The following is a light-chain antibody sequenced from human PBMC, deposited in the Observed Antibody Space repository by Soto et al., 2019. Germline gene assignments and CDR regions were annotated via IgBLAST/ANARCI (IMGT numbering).Light chain of an antibody. V-gene: IGKV1-39*01. CDR1: QTINTF. J-gene: IGKJ2*01. CDR3: QQSYSTPYT. CDR2: AAS. Sequence: DIQMTQSPSSLSASVGDRVTIACRASQTINTFLNWYQRKPGKAPKLLIYAASSLQSGVPLRFSGSGSGTDFTLTISSLQPEDFTTYYCQQSYSTPYTFGQGTKLEIK.